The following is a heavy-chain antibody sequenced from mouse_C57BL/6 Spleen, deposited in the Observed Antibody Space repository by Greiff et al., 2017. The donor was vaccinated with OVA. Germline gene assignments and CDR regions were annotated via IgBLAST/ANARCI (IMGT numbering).Heavy chain of an antibody. CDR2: IYPGDGDT. V-gene: IGHV1-80*01. D-gene: IGHD2-2*01. J-gene: IGHJ2*01. CDR1: GYAFSSYW. Sequence: QVQLQQSGAELVKPGASVKISCKASGYAFSSYWMNWVKQRPGKGLEWIGQIYPGDGDTNYNGKFKGKATLTADKSSSTAYMQLSSLTSEDSAVYFCARYGYDGGSFDYWGQGTTLTVSS. CDR3: ARYGYDGGSFDY.